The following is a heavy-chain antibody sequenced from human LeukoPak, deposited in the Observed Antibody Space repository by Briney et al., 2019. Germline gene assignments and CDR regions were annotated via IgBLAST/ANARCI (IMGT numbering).Heavy chain of an antibody. CDR1: GLSFRNAL. CDR2: ISISGWTK. V-gene: IGHV3-11*01. CDR3: ARGGSRGYDYNAFDI. D-gene: IGHD3-22*01. Sequence: GGSQRLSCAASGLSFRNALMSWVRQAPGKGLEWDPYISISGWTKYYADSVRGRFTISRDTAKNTLFLQMNSLRDEDTGIYYCARGGSRGYDYNAFDIWGQGTTVTASS. J-gene: IGHJ3*02.